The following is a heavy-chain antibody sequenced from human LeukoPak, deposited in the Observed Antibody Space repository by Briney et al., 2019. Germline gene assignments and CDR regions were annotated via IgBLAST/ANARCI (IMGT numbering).Heavy chain of an antibody. CDR2: ISGYNGNT. J-gene: IGHJ3*02. D-gene: IGHD2-2*01. Sequence: VASVKVSCKASGYTFTSYGISWVRQAPGQGLEWMGWISGYNGNTNYAQKLQGRVTMTTDTSTSTAYMELRSLRSDDTAVYYCARVSESTVERYCSGTSCQIDVGAFDIWGQGTMVTVSS. CDR1: GYTFTSYG. CDR3: ARVSESTVERYCSGTSCQIDVGAFDI. V-gene: IGHV1-18*01.